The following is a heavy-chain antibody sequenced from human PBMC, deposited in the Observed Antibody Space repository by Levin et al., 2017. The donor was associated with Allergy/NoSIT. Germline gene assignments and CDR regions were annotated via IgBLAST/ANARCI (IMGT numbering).Heavy chain of an antibody. J-gene: IGHJ4*02. V-gene: IGHV4-59*02. CDR1: DDSVTGFY. Sequence: SQTLSLTCTVSDDSVTGFYWSWVRQPPGKGLEWIGYVRDSGSINYNPSLKSRVTISLDTSKNQSSLKLNSVTAADTDVYFGARGRWLQFLIYWGQGSLVTVSS. D-gene: IGHD5-24*01. CDR3: ARGRWLQFLIY. CDR2: VRDSGSI.